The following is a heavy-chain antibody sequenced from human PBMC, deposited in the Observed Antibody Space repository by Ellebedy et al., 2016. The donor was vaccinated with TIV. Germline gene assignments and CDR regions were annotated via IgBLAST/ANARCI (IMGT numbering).Heavy chain of an antibody. CDR3: ARHFRYTYGHLID. D-gene: IGHD5-18*01. CDR1: GGSVSSHY. J-gene: IGHJ4*02. Sequence: MPSETLSLTCSVSGGSVSSHYWSWIRQPPGKGLEWIAYIFYRGSTNYNPSLKSRVPVSVDTSKNQFSLTLDSVTAADTAVYYCARHFRYTYGHLIDWGPGILVTVAS. CDR2: IFYRGST. V-gene: IGHV4-59*08.